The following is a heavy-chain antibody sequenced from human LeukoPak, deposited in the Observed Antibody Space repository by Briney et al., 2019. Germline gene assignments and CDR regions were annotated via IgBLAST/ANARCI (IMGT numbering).Heavy chain of an antibody. CDR2: ISSSGSTI. CDR3: APLGGYDTSGYSLGYYYYMDV. CDR1: AFTFSSYG. D-gene: IGHD3-22*01. J-gene: IGHJ6*03. V-gene: IGHV3-48*03. Sequence: PGGSLRLSCAASAFTFSSYGVHWVRQAPGKGLEWVSYISSSGSTIYYADSVKGRFTISRDNAKNSLYLQMNSLRAEDTAVYYCAPLGGYDTSGYSLGYYYYMDVWGKGTTVTISS.